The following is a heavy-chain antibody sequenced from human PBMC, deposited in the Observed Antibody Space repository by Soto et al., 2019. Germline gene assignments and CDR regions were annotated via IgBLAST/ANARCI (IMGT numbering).Heavy chain of an antibody. CDR2: IIPIFGTA. J-gene: IGHJ5*02. V-gene: IGHV1-69*13. CDR3: ARQEMGITMVRGVIITSAFDP. CDR1: GGTFSSYA. Sequence: AASVKVSCKASGGTFSSYAISWVRQAPGQGLEWMGGIIPIFGTANYAQKFQGRVTITADESTSTAYMELSSLRSEDTAVYYCARQEMGITMVRGVIITSAFDPWGQGTLVTVSS. D-gene: IGHD3-10*01.